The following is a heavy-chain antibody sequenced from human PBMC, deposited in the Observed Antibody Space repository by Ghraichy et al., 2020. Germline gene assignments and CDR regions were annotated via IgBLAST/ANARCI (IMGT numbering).Heavy chain of an antibody. Sequence: SETLSLTCGVYGGSLSGYYWSWIRQPPGKGLEWIGEISHSGSTNYNPSLKSRVTISVDTSKNQFSLKLSSVTAADTAVYYCASNPRYYDSSGYYYRRNNGRNLDYWGQGTLVTVSS. D-gene: IGHD3-22*01. J-gene: IGHJ4*02. CDR2: ISHSGST. CDR1: GGSLSGYY. V-gene: IGHV4-34*01. CDR3: ASNPRYYDSSGYYYRRNNGRNLDY.